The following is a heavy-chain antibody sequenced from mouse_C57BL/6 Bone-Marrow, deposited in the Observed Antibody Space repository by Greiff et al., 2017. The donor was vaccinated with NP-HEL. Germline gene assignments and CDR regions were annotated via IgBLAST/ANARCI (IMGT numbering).Heavy chain of an antibody. J-gene: IGHJ3*01. V-gene: IGHV1-42*01. CDR2: INPSTGGT. D-gene: IGHD2-1*01. Sequence: SGPELVKPGASVKISCKASGYSFTGYYMNWVKQSPEKSLEWIGEINPSTGGTTYNQKFKAKATLTVDKSSSTAYMQLKSLTSEDSAVYYCARSVYYGNYEVSWFAYWGQGTLVTVSA. CDR3: ARSVYYGNYEVSWFAY. CDR1: GYSFTGYY.